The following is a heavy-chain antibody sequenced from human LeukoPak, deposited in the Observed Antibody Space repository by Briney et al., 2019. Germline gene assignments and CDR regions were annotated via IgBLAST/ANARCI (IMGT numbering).Heavy chain of an antibody. J-gene: IGHJ4*02. CDR3: ARRGFTVTTYFDY. V-gene: IGHV3-21*04. Sequence: PGGSLRLSCAASGFTFSSYSMNWVRQAPGKGLEWVSSISSSGSFIYYADSLRGRFTISRDNAKNSLYLQMNSLRAEDTAVYYCARRGFTVTTYFDYWGQGTLVTVSS. CDR2: ISSSGSFI. D-gene: IGHD4-17*01. CDR1: GFTFSSYS.